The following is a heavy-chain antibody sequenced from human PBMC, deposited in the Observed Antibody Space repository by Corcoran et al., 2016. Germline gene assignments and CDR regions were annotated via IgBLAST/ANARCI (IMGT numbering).Heavy chain of an antibody. CDR1: GGSISSSSYY. Sequence: QLQLQESGPGLVKPSETLSLTCTVSGGSISSSSYYWGWIRQPPGKGLEWIGSIYYSGSTYYNPSLKSRVTISVDTSKNQFSLKLSSVTTADTAVYYGAREPRMVYASLYYYYGMDVWGQGTTVTVSS. CDR3: AREPRMVYASLYYYYGMDV. CDR2: IYYSGST. J-gene: IGHJ6*02. D-gene: IGHD2-8*01. V-gene: IGHV4-39*07.